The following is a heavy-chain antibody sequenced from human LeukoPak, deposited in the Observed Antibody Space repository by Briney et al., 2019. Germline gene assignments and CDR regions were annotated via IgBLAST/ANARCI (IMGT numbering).Heavy chain of an antibody. CDR3: ARGEDYGSGTVHFAP. CDR2: SYHGGST. J-gene: IGHJ5*02. CDR1: GGSISSFNW. D-gene: IGHD3-10*01. V-gene: IGHV4-4*02. Sequence: PSGTLSLNCAVSGGSISSFNWWSWARQPPGKGLGWIGESYHGGSTNYNPSLKSRVAMSVDRFKNQFSLRLNSVTAADAAVYYCARGEDYGSGTVHFAPWGQGTLVTVSS.